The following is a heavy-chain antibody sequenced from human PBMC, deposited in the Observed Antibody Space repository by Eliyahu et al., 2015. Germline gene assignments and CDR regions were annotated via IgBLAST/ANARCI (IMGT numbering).Heavy chain of an antibody. J-gene: IGHJ5*02. D-gene: IGHD2-8*02. V-gene: IGHV1-69*04. CDR1: GGTFSSYA. CDR3: ARGSVRVNWFDP. Sequence: QVQLVQSGAEVKKPGSSVKVSCKASGGTFSSYAISWVRQAPGQGLEWMGRIIPILGIANYAQKFQGRVTITADKSTSTAYMELSSLRSEDTAVYYCARGSVRVNWFDPWGQGTLVTVSS. CDR2: IIPILGIA.